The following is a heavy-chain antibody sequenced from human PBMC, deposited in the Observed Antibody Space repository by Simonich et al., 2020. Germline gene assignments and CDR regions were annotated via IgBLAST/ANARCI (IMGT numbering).Heavy chain of an antibody. D-gene: IGHD2-15*01. CDR1: GGSNSSYY. Sequence: QVQLQESGPGLVKPSETLSLTCTVSGGSNSSYYWSLIRQPPGKRLEWIGYIYYSGSTNYNPSLKSRVTISVDTSKNQFSLKLSSVTAADTAVYYCARGGLYFDYWGQGTLVTVSS. V-gene: IGHV4-59*01. J-gene: IGHJ4*02. CDR3: ARGGLYFDY. CDR2: IYYSGST.